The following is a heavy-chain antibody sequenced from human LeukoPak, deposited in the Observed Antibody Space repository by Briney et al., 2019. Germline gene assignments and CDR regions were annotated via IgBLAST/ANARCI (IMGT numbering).Heavy chain of an antibody. CDR1: GFTVSSNY. J-gene: IGHJ4*02. V-gene: IGHV3-66*01. CDR2: IYSGGST. CDR3: ARGHDSRGCLPYYFDY. Sequence: GGSLRLSCAASGFTVSSNYMSWVRQAPGKGLEWVSIIYSGGSTYYADSVKGKFTISRDNSKNTLYLQMNSLSAEDTAVYYCARGHDSRGCLPYYFDYWGQGTLVTVSS. D-gene: IGHD3-22*01.